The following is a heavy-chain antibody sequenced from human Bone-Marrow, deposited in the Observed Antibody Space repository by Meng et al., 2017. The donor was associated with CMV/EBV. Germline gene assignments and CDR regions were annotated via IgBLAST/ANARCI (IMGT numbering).Heavy chain of an antibody. CDR2: ISSSSSYI. CDR3: ARDTPLVGTTGHDY. CDR1: GFTFSSYS. J-gene: IGHJ4*02. V-gene: IGHV3-21*01. D-gene: IGHD1-26*01. Sequence: GESLKISCAASGFTFSSYSMNWVRQAPGKGLEWVSSISSSSSYIYYADSVKGRFTISRDNAKNSLYLQMNSLRAEDTAVYYCARDTPLVGTTGHDYWGQGTLVTISS.